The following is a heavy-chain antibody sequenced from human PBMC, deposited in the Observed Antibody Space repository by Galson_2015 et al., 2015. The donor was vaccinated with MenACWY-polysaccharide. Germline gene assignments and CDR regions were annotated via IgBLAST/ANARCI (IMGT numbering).Heavy chain of an antibody. CDR2: TYYRSNWSS. Sequence: CAISGDSVSSNTAAWNWIRQSPSRGLEWLGRTYYRSNWSSDYALSVRGRITINADTSKNQFSLQLNSVTPEDTAVYYCVRGGAAPPPLSAPGGQGTLVPVPP. J-gene: IGHJ5*02. D-gene: IGHD2-15*01. CDR1: GDSVSSNTAA. V-gene: IGHV6-1*01. CDR3: VRGGAAPPPLSAP.